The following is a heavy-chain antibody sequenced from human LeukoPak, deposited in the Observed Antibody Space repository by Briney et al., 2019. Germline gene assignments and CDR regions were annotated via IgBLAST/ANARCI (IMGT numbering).Heavy chain of an antibody. D-gene: IGHD3-10*02. CDR3: ARVFVGEDFDY. J-gene: IGHJ4*02. V-gene: IGHV3-48*03. CDR2: ISYTGSNK. CDR1: GFTFSSYE. Sequence: GGSLRLSCAASGFTFSSYEMNWVRQAPGKGLEWLSYISYTGSNKYYADSVKGRFTISRDNAKNSLYLQMNSLRAEDTAVYFCARVFVGEDFDYWGQGTLVTVSS.